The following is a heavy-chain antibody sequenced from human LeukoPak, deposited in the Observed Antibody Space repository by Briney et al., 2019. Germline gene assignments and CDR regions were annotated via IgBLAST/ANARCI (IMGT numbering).Heavy chain of an antibody. J-gene: IGHJ5*02. CDR2: IFYSGST. Sequence: SETLSLTCTVSDGSISSSSYYWGWIRQPPGRGLEWIGNIFYSGSTYYNPSLKSRVTMSVDTSKKQFYLRLSSVTVADTAVYYCARTFSSGILHNWFDPWGQGTLVTVSS. V-gene: IGHV4-39*01. CDR1: DGSISSSSYY. CDR3: ARTFSSGILHNWFDP. D-gene: IGHD3-10*01.